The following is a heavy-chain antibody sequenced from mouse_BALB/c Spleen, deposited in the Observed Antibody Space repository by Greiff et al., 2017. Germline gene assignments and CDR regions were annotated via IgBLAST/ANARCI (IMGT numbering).Heavy chain of an antibody. V-gene: IGHV5-17*02. Sequence: EVMLVESGGGLVQPGGSRKLSCAASGFTFSSFGMHWVRQAPEKGLEWVAYISSGSSTIYYADTVKGRFTISRDNPKNTLFLQMTSLRSEDTAMYYCARSPPLYAMDYWGQGTSVTVSS. J-gene: IGHJ4*01. CDR3: ARSPPLYAMDY. CDR2: ISSGSSTI. CDR1: GFTFSSFG.